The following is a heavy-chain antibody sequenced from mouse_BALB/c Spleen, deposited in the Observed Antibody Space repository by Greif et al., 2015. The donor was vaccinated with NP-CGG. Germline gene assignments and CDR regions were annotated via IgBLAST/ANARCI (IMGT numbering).Heavy chain of an antibody. CDR1: GYTFTDYN. CDR2: IYPYNGGT. J-gene: IGHJ4*01. CDR3: ARRDYGSVYAMDY. D-gene: IGHD1-1*01. V-gene: IGHV1S29*02. Sequence: VQLQQSGPELVKPGASVKISCKASGYTFTDYNMHWVKQSHGKSLEWIGYIYPYNGGTGYNQKFKSKATLTVDNSSSTAYMELRSLTSEDSAVYYCARRDYGSVYAMDYWGQGTSVTVSS.